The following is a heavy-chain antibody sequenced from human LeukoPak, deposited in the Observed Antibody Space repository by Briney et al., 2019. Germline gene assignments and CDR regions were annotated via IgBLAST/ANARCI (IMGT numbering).Heavy chain of an antibody. Sequence: WXRQPPGXGVEGIGEINHSGSTNYNPSLKSPVTISVHTSKNQFSLKLSSVTAADTAVYYCAREPYYYDSSGYTGDDAFDIWGQGTMVTVSS. CDR2: INHSGST. CDR3: AREPYYYDSSGYTGDDAFDI. J-gene: IGHJ3*02. V-gene: IGHV4-34*01. D-gene: IGHD3-22*01.